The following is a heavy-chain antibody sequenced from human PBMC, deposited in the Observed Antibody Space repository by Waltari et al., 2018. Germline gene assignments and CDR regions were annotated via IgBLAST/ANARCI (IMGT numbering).Heavy chain of an antibody. V-gene: IGHV4-39*01. CDR1: GDSISSDSYY. CDR3: ARLDYSALRRGCDP. CDR2: VHFTGTT. D-gene: IGHD4-4*01. J-gene: IGHJ5*02. Sequence: QLQLQESGPGLVKPSETLSLTCTVSGDSISSDSYYWGWLRQPLGKGLAWIGTVHFTGTTYYNPSLESRVTISVDTSNNQVSLKLTSVTAADTAIYYCARLDYSALRRGCDPWGQGTLVTVSS.